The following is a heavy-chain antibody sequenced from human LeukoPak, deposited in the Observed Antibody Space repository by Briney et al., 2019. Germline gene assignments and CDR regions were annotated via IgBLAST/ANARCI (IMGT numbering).Heavy chain of an antibody. J-gene: IGHJ4*02. Sequence: SETLSLTCTVSGGSISSGGYYWSWIRQLPGKGLEWIGYIYYSGSTYYNPSLKSRVTTSVDTSKNQFSLKLSSVTAADTAVYYCARVVLAARVFGYYFDYWGQGTLVTVSS. D-gene: IGHD2-15*01. CDR3: ARVVLAARVFGYYFDY. CDR1: GGSISSGGYY. V-gene: IGHV4-30-4*08. CDR2: IYYSGST.